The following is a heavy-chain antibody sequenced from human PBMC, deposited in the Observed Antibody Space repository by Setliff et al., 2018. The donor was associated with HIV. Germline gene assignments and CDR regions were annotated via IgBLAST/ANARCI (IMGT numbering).Heavy chain of an antibody. J-gene: IGHJ3*02. CDR3: ASKVHCTNGVCLDAFDI. V-gene: IGHV1-8*02. Sequence: GASVKVSCKASGYTFTSYDINWVRQATGQGLEWMGWMNPNSGNTGYAQKFQGRVTMTRNTSVSTAYMELSSLRSEDTAVYYCASKVHCTNGVCLDAFDIWGQGTMVTVSS. CDR1: GYTFTSYD. CDR2: MNPNSGNT. D-gene: IGHD2-8*01.